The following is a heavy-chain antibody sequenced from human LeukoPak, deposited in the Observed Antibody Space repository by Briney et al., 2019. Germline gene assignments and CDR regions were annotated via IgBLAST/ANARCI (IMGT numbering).Heavy chain of an antibody. CDR2: INPNSGGT. J-gene: IGHJ4*02. CDR3: ARGPDHHYYYDSSFRGVDY. D-gene: IGHD3-22*01. V-gene: IGHV1-2*04. CDR1: GYTFTGYY. Sequence: ASVKVSCKASGYTFTGYYMHWVRQAPGQGLEWMGWINPNSGGTNYAQKFQGWVTMTRDTSISTAYMELSRLRSDDTAVYYCARGPDHHYYYDSSFRGVDYWGQGTLVTVSS.